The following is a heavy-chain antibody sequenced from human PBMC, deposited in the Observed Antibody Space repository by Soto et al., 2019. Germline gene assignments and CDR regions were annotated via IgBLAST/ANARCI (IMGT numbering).Heavy chain of an antibody. V-gene: IGHV3-33*01. D-gene: IGHD3-3*01. J-gene: IGHJ4*02. CDR1: GFTFSSYG. CDR2: IWYDGSNK. Sequence: GGSLRLSCAASGFTFSSYGMHWVRQAPGKGLEWVAVIWYDGSNKYYADSVKGRFTISRDNSKNTLYLQMNSLRAEDTAVYYCARGPSYYDFWSGYYLSVYWGQGTLVTVSS. CDR3: ARGPSYYDFWSGYYLSVY.